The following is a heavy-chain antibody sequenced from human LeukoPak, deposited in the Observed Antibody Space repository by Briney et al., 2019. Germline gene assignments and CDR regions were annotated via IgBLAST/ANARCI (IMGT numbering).Heavy chain of an antibody. CDR3: ARGNADRSIFGVVIIAWFDP. V-gene: IGHV4-61*01. Sequence: SETLSLTCAVSGDSVSSSNYYWSWIRQPPGKGLEWIGYIYYGGNTNYNPSLQSRVTISVDTSKSQFSLKLSSVTAADTAVYYCARGNADRSIFGVVIIAWFDPWGQGTLVTVSS. J-gene: IGHJ5*02. CDR1: GDSVSSSNYY. CDR2: IYYGGNT. D-gene: IGHD3-3*01.